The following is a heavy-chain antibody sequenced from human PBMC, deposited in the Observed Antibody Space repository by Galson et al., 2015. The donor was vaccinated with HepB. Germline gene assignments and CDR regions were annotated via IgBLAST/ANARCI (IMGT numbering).Heavy chain of an antibody. CDR3: AKDLRTLGMVGCDRFSPFDY. CDR2: ISGSGGST. Sequence: SLRLSCAASGFTFSSYAMSWVRQAPGKGLAWVSAISGSGGSTYYADSVKGRFTISRDNSKNTLYLQMNSLRAEDKAVYYCAKDLRTLGMVGCDRFSPFDYWVQGTLVTVSS. D-gene: IGHD2-2*02. J-gene: IGHJ4*02. V-gene: IGHV3-23*01. CDR1: GFTFSSYA.